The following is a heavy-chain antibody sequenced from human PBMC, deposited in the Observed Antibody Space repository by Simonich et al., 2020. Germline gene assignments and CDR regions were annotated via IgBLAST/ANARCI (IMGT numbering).Heavy chain of an antibody. D-gene: IGHD6-19*01. CDR1: GFTFSSYS. CDR3: ARWIAVAGMGAYGMDV. Sequence: EVQLVESGGGLVKPGGSLRLSCAASGFTFSSYSMNWVRQAPGKGLEWVSSISSSSSYIYYADSVKGRFTISRDNAKNSLYRQMNSLRAEDTAVYYCARWIAVAGMGAYGMDVWGQGTTVTVSS. J-gene: IGHJ6*02. CDR2: ISSSSSYI. V-gene: IGHV3-21*01.